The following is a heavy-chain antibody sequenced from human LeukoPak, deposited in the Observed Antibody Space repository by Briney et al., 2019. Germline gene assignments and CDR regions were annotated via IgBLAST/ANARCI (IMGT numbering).Heavy chain of an antibody. CDR3: ARARDSSGYYQRTFDY. D-gene: IGHD3-22*01. CDR2: IYYSGST. CDR1: GGSISSGGYY. V-gene: IGHV4-31*03. J-gene: IGHJ4*02. Sequence: SETLSLTCTVSGGSISSGGYYWSWIRQHPGKGLVWLGYIYYSGSTYYNPSLKSRVTISVDTSKNQFSLKLSSVTAADTAVYYCARARDSSGYYQRTFDYWGQGTLVTVSS.